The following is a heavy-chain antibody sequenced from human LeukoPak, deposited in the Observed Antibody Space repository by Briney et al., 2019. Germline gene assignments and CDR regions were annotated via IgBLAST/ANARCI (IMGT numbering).Heavy chain of an antibody. J-gene: IGHJ6*03. CDR3: ARDIGSELRYFDWFYYYYYMDV. CDR2: INWNGGNT. V-gene: IGHV3-20*04. D-gene: IGHD3-9*01. CDR1: GFTFDDYG. Sequence: GGSLRLSCPASGFTFDDYGMSWVRQAPGKGLEWVSGINWNGGNTNYADSVKGRFTISRDNAKRALYLQMNSLRAEDMAVYYCARDIGSELRYFDWFYYYYYMDVWGKGTTVTVSS.